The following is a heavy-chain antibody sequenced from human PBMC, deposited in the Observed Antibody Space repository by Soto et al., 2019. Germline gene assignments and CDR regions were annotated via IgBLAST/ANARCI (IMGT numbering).Heavy chain of an antibody. D-gene: IGHD1-26*01. V-gene: IGHV3-53*01. CDR2: IYSGGST. J-gene: IGHJ6*02. Sequence: VGSLRLSCAASGFTVSSNYMSWVRQAPGKGLEWVSVIYSGGSTYYADSVRGRFTISRDNSKNTLYLQMRSLRAEDTAVYYCARDPTATRHGMDVWGQGTTVTVSS. CDR1: GFTVSSNY. CDR3: ARDPTATRHGMDV.